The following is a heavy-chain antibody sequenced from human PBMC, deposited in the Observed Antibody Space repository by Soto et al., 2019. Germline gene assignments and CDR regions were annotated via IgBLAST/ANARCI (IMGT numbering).Heavy chain of an antibody. CDR3: AGVRGPYCGGECYPPTPNWFDP. Sequence: QLQLQESGSGLVKPSQTRSLTCAVSGGSISSGGYSWSWIRQPPGKGLEWIGYIYHSGSTYYNPSLKSRVTISVDRSKNQFSLKLSSVTAADSAVYYCAGVRGPYCGGECYPPTPNWFDPWGQGTLVTVSS. V-gene: IGHV4-30-2*01. CDR1: GGSISSGGYS. D-gene: IGHD2-21*01. CDR2: IYHSGST. J-gene: IGHJ5*02.